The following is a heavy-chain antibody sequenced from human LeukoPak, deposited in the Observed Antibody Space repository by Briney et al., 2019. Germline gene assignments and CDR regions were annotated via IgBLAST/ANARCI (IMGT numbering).Heavy chain of an antibody. CDR2: IRSDGSST. J-gene: IGHJ4*02. Sequence: GGSLRLSCAASGFTFSRYWMHWVRQAPGKGPVLVSRIRSDGSSTDYADSVKGRFTISRDNAKNTLYLQMNSLRAEDTAVYYCAREQGYYSVPGYWGQGTQVTVSS. CDR1: GFTFSRYW. V-gene: IGHV3-74*01. CDR3: AREQGYYSVPGY. D-gene: IGHD3-22*01.